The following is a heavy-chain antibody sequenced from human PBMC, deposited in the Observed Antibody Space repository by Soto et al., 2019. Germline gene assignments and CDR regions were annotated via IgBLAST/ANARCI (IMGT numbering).Heavy chain of an antibody. D-gene: IGHD3-10*01. J-gene: IGHJ6*02. Sequence: QLSESGGGLLQPGGSLTLSGSASGFTLTTYAMTWVRQPPGKGLEWVSSMNGAATSTSYADSVKGRFTTSRDNSKNTLNLEINSLRAEDTAVYYCARGGADHYNYGMDVWGQGTTVIVSS. CDR3: ARGGADHYNYGMDV. V-gene: IGHV3-23*05. CDR1: GFTLTTYA. CDR2: MNGAATST.